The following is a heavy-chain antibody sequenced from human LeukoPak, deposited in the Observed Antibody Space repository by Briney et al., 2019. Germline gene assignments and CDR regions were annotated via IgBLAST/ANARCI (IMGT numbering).Heavy chain of an antibody. CDR1: GHTFHSYD. J-gene: IGHJ6*02. CDR2: KNPNSCNT. CDR3: AREVGRGWFYYYYGMDV. Sequence: ATVKLFRKASGHTFHSYDIKWVPQPTGQGLEEMICKNPNSCNTVYAQKLQGRVTITRNTSISTAYMELSSRRSEDTAVYYCAREVGRGWFYYYYGMDVWGQGTTVTVSS. D-gene: IGHD6-19*01. V-gene: IGHV1-8*01.